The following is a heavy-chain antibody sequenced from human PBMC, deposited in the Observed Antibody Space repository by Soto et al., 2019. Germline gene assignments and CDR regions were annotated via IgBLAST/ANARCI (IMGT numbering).Heavy chain of an antibody. J-gene: IGHJ6*03. CDR3: ARGRRDIVVVPAATRRFSYYYMAV. CDR2: MNPNSGNT. CDR1: GDTFTSDD. D-gene: IGHD2-2*01. Sequence: ASVKVCCRDSGDTFTSDDINWVRQATGQGLEWMRWMNPNSGNTGYAQKFQGRVTMTRNTSISTAYMELSSLRSEDTAVYYCARGRRDIVVVPAATRRFSYYYMAVWGKGTTVTVSS. V-gene: IGHV1-8*01.